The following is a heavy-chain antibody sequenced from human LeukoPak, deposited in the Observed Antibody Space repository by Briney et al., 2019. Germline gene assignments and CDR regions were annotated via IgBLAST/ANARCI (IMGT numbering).Heavy chain of an antibody. Sequence: PSETLSLTCTVSGGSISSYYWSWIRQPPGKGLEWIGEINHSGSTNYNPSLKSRVTISVDTSKNQFSLKLSSVTAADTAVYYCARSPDLQRRGYFDYWGQGTLVTVSS. CDR3: ARSPDLQRRGYFDY. CDR1: GGSISSYY. J-gene: IGHJ4*02. D-gene: IGHD1-1*01. V-gene: IGHV4-34*01. CDR2: INHSGST.